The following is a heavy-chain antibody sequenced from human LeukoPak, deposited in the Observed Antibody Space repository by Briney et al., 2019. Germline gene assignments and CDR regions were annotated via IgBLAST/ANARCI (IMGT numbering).Heavy chain of an antibody. D-gene: IGHD3-10*01. J-gene: IGHJ5*02. CDR3: ARRQGLWFGELSRWFDP. Sequence: PSETLSLTCTVSGGSISSYYWSWIRQPPGKGLEWIGYIYYSGSTNYNPSLKSRVTISVDTSKNQFSLKLSSVTAADTAVYYCARRQGLWFGELSRWFDPWGQGTLVTVSS. CDR2: IYYSGST. V-gene: IGHV4-59*08. CDR1: GGSISSYY.